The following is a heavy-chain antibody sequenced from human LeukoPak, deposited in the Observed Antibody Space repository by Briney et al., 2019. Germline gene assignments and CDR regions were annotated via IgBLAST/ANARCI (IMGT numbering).Heavy chain of an antibody. D-gene: IGHD3-9*01. J-gene: IGHJ6*03. Sequence: ASVKVSCKASGYTFTSYAMNWVRQAPGQGLEWMGWINTNTGNPTYAQGFTGRFVFSLDTSVSTAYLQISSLKAEDTALYYCAREKPYFDWFYYYYYMDVWGKGTTVTVSS. CDR3: AREKPYFDWFYYYYYMDV. CDR2: INTNTGNP. CDR1: GYTFTSYA. V-gene: IGHV7-4-1*02.